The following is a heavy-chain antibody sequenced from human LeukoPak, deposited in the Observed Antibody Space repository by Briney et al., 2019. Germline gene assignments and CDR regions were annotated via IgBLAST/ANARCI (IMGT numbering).Heavy chain of an antibody. D-gene: IGHD5-24*01. CDR1: GFTFSSYD. Sequence: GGSLRLSCAASGFTFSSYDMHWVRQPKGEGLQWVSGIGSGGDTYYAGCVKGRFSISRENAKNSLYLQMNSLRAGDTAVYFCARGANLGFDPWGQGTLVTVSS. CDR2: IGSGGDT. J-gene: IGHJ5*02. CDR3: ARGANLGFDP. V-gene: IGHV3-13*04.